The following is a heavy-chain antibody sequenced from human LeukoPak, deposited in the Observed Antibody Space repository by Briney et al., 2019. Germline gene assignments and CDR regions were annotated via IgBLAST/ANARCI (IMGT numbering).Heavy chain of an antibody. CDR2: LYYSGTT. D-gene: IGHD1-14*01. CDR1: GGSISSSSYY. V-gene: IGHV4-39*01. Sequence: KPSETLSLTCTVSGGSISSSSYYWGWIRQPPGKGLEWIGSLYYSGTTYYNPSLKSRLSISVDTSNNQFFLKLSSVTAADAAVYYCARQPGKGDYFDYWGQGTLVTVSS. CDR3: ARQPGKGDYFDY. J-gene: IGHJ4*02.